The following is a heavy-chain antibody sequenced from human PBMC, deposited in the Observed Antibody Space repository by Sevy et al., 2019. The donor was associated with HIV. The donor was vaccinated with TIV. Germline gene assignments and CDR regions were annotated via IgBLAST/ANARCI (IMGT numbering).Heavy chain of an antibody. V-gene: IGHV3-33*01. CDR1: GLTFSTYG. Sequence: GSLRLSCAASGLTFSTYGMHWVRQAPGKGLEWVAVIWFDGSNTYYADSVKGRFTISRDIAKNTLHLQMNSLRVEDTAVYYCARDLEFYDYGDYGPAFMPDYWGQGTLVTVSS. CDR2: IWFDGSNT. CDR3: ARDLEFYDYGDYGPAFMPDY. D-gene: IGHD4-17*01. J-gene: IGHJ4*02.